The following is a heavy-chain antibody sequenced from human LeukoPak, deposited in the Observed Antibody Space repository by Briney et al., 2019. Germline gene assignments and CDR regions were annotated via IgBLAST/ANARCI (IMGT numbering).Heavy chain of an antibody. V-gene: IGHV3-11*03. J-gene: IGHJ4*02. D-gene: IGHD3-10*01. Sequence: PGGSLRLSCSASGFTFSDYYMTGNRQAPGKGLEWVSYISGSSTNTNYADSVKGRFTISRDNAKNSLYLQMNSLRAEDSAVYYCAKHLMARRVIMDCFFDDWGQGTLVTVSS. CDR3: AKHLMARRVIMDCFFDD. CDR1: GFTFSDYY. CDR2: ISGSSTNT.